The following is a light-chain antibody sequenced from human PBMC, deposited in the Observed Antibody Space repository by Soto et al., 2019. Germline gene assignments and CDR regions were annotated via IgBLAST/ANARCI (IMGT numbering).Light chain of an antibody. V-gene: IGKV1-5*03. CDR1: QSIGSN. CDR3: QQYNTYSRT. Sequence: DIQMTQSPSTLSASVGERVTISCRASQSIGSNLAWYQQKPGKAPNVLIYKASSLVGSVPSRFSGSGSGTEFTLTISSLQPDDFAAYYCQQYNTYSRTFGQGTKVEIK. CDR2: KAS. J-gene: IGKJ1*01.